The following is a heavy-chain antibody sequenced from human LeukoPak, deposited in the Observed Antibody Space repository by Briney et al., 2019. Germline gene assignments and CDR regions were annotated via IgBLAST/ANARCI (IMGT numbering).Heavy chain of an antibody. CDR1: GVSISSYH. J-gene: IGHJ4*02. V-gene: IGHV4-59*01. CDR3: ARKDGDG. D-gene: IGHD5-24*01. Sequence: PSQTLSLTCTVPGVSISSYHWTWIRQPPGEGLEWIGHIYNSGSTNYNPSLRGRVTISLDTSKNQVSLKLSSVTAADTAMYYCARKDGDGWGQGTLVTVSS. CDR2: IYNSGST.